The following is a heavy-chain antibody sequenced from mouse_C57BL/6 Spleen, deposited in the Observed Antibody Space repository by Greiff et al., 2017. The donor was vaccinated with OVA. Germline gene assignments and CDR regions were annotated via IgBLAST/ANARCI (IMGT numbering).Heavy chain of an antibody. Sequence: QVQLQQSGAELVKPGASVKLSCKASGYTFTSYWMHWVKQRPGQGLEWIGMIHPNSGSTNYNEKFKSKATLTVDKSSSTAYMQLSSLTSEDSAVYYCAREEILLRHYFDYWGQGTTLTVSS. CDR3: AREEILLRHYFDY. V-gene: IGHV1-64*01. CDR2: IHPNSGST. D-gene: IGHD1-1*01. CDR1: GYTFTSYW. J-gene: IGHJ2*01.